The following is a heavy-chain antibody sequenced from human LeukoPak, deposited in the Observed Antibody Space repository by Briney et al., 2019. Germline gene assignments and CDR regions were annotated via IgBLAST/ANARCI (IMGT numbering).Heavy chain of an antibody. J-gene: IGHJ6*03. V-gene: IGHV3-21*01. D-gene: IGHD5-12*01. Sequence: PGGSLRLSCAASGFTFSTYTMNWVRQAPGKGLEWVSSITSNGFYIYYADSLKGRFTISRDNAKNSLYLQMNSLRAEDTAVYYCARDSGQSYYYYYYYMDVWGKGTAVTVSS. CDR2: ITSNGFYI. CDR1: GFTFSTYT. CDR3: ARDSGQSYYYYYYYMDV.